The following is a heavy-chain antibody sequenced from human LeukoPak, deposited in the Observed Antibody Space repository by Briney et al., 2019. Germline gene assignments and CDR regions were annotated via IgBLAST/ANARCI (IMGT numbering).Heavy chain of an antibody. J-gene: IGHJ4*02. V-gene: IGHV1-2*02. Sequence: ASVKVSCKASGYTFTGYYMHWVRQAPGQGLEWMGWINPKSGGTNYAQKFQGRVTMTRDTSISTAYMELTRLRSDDTAVYYCAREGRSKTYYDFWSGSYYFDYWGQGTLVTVSS. CDR2: INPKSGGT. CDR3: AREGRSKTYYDFWSGSYYFDY. D-gene: IGHD3-3*01. CDR1: GYTFTGYY.